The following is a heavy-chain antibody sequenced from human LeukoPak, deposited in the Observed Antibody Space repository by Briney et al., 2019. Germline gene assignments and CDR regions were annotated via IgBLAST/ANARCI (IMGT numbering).Heavy chain of an antibody. CDR3: ARDVRLYSSSRFFDY. Sequence: PSETLSLTCTVSGGYISSTSYYWGWIRQPPGKGLEWIGSIYYSGSTYYNPSLKSRVTISVDTSKNQFSLQLSSVTAADTAVYYCARDVRLYSSSRFFDYWGQGTLVTVSS. V-gene: IGHV4-39*07. CDR2: IYYSGST. J-gene: IGHJ4*02. D-gene: IGHD6-13*01. CDR1: GGYISSTSYY.